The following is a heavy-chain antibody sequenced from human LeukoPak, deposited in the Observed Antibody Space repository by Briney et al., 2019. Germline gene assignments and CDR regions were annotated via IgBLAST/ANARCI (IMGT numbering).Heavy chain of an antibody. CDR1: GFTFSDYY. D-gene: IGHD3-3*01. V-gene: IGHV3-11*04. J-gene: IGHJ4*02. Sequence: PGGSLRLSCAASGFTFSDYYMTWIRQAPGKGLEWVSYISNSGRIIQYADSLKGRFTSSRDNAKNSLYLQMNSLRAEDTAVYYCARVTIFGVAPDYWGQGTLVTVSS. CDR3: ARVTIFGVAPDY. CDR2: ISNSGRII.